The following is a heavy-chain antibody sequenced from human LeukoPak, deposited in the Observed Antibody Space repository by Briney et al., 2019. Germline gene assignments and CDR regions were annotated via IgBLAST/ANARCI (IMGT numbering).Heavy chain of an antibody. CDR3: AANTPRVVREDAFDI. Sequence: ASVKVSCKASVFTFTSSAMQWVRQARGQRLEWIGWIVVGSGNTNYAQNFQERVTITRDMSTSTAYMELSSLRSEDTAVYYCAANTPRVVREDAFDIWGQGTMVTVSS. D-gene: IGHD2-21*01. J-gene: IGHJ3*02. CDR2: IVVGSGNT. V-gene: IGHV1-58*02. CDR1: VFTFTSSA.